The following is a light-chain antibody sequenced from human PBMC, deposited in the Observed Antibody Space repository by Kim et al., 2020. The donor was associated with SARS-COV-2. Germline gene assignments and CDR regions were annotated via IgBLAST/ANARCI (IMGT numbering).Light chain of an antibody. Sequence: SVGDRVTITCQASQDISNYLNWYQQKPGKAPKLLIYDASNLETGVPSRFSGSGSGTDFTFTISILQPEDIATYYCQQYDNLPSITFGQGTRLEIK. CDR2: DAS. CDR1: QDISNY. CDR3: QQYDNLPSIT. J-gene: IGKJ5*01. V-gene: IGKV1-33*01.